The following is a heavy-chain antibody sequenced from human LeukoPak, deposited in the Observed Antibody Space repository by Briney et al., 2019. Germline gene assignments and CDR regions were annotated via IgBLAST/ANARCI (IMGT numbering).Heavy chain of an antibody. CDR1: GFTFDDYG. V-gene: IGHV3-20*04. CDR2: INWNGGST. J-gene: IGHJ3*02. D-gene: IGHD2-21*01. Sequence: GGSLRLSCAASGFTFDDYGMSWVRQAPGKGLEWVSGINWNGGSTGYADSVKGRFAISRDNAKNSLYLQMNSLRAEDTALYYCARGYLSLSAFDIWRQGTMVTVSS. CDR3: ARGYLSLSAFDI.